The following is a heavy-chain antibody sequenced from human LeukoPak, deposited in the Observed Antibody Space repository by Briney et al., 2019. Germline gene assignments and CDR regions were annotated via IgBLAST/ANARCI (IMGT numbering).Heavy chain of an antibody. Sequence: SETLSLTCAVYGGSFSGYYWSWIRQPPGKGLEWIGEINRSGSTNYNPSLKSRVTISVDTSKNQFSLKLSSVTAADTAVYYCARRPSYYYDSSGYYSYYYYGMDVWGQGTTVTVSS. D-gene: IGHD3-22*01. V-gene: IGHV4-34*01. CDR1: GGSFSGYY. CDR2: INRSGST. J-gene: IGHJ6*02. CDR3: ARRPSYYYDSSGYYSYYYYGMDV.